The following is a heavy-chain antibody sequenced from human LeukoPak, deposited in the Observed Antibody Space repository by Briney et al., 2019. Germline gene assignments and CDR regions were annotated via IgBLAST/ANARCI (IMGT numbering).Heavy chain of an antibody. CDR3: ARDSSYGYYYGMDV. Sequence: SETLSLTCAVYGGSFSGYYWSWIRQPPGKGLEWIGEINHSGSTNYNPSLKSRVTISVDTSKNQFSLKLSSVTAADTAVYYCARDSSYGYYYGMDVWGKGTTVTVSS. CDR2: INHSGST. V-gene: IGHV4-34*01. D-gene: IGHD5-18*01. CDR1: GGSFSGYY. J-gene: IGHJ6*04.